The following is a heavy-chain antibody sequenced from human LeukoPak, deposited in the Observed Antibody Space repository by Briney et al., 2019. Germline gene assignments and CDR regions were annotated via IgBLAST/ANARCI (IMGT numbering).Heavy chain of an antibody. CDR1: GGSISSGGYY. J-gene: IGHJ4*02. Sequence: SETLSLTCTVSGGSISSGGYYWSWIRQHPGKGLEWIGYIYYSGSTYYNPSLKSRVTISVDTSKNQFSLKLSSVTAADTAVYYCARETGPPKYYFDYRGQGTLVTVSS. D-gene: IGHD1-14*01. CDR2: IYYSGST. V-gene: IGHV4-31*03. CDR3: ARETGPPKYYFDY.